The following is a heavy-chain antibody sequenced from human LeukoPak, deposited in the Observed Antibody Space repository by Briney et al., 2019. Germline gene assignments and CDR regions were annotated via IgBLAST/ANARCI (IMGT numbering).Heavy chain of an antibody. J-gene: IGHJ3*02. CDR2: TNPSGST. CDR3: ARLIAAAGQDAFDI. Sequence: PSETLSLTCAVYGGSFSGGASFSGYYWSWIRQSPGRGLEWIGETNPSGSTNYNPSLKSRVTISGDTSKNQFSLKLTSVTAADTAVYYCARLIAAAGQDAFDIWGQGTMVTVSS. CDR1: GGSFSGGASFSGYY. V-gene: IGHV4-34*01. D-gene: IGHD6-13*01.